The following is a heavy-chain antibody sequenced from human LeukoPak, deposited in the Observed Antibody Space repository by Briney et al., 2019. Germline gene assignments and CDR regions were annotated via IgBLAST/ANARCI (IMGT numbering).Heavy chain of an antibody. CDR3: ARDPGYYYYGMDV. CDR2: INGEGSRI. CDR1: GFSFSTFA. J-gene: IGHJ6*02. Sequence: GGSLRLSCGASGFSFSTFAMHWVRHSPGRGLEWVARINGEGSRISYADSVRGRFTISRDNAKNTAYLQMNSLRAEDTALYYCARDPGYYYYGMDVWGQGTTVVVSS. V-gene: IGHV3-74*01.